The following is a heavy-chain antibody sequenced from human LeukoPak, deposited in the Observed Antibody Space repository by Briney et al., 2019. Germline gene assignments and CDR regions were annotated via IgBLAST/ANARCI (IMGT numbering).Heavy chain of an antibody. CDR2: ISGNGGST. Sequence: GGSLRLSCAASGFTFSSHAMNWVRQAPGKGLEWVSDISGNGGSTYYADSVKGRFIISRDNSKNTLYLQMNSLRAEDTAVYYCAKDPHDYFYYFDYWGQGTLVTVSS. D-gene: IGHD2/OR15-2a*01. J-gene: IGHJ4*02. V-gene: IGHV3-23*01. CDR3: AKDPHDYFYYFDY. CDR1: GFTFSSHA.